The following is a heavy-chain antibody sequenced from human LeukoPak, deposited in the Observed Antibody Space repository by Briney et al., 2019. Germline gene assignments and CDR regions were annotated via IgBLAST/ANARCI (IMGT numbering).Heavy chain of an antibody. CDR1: GGSISTYY. Sequence: SETLSLTCTVSGGSISTYYWSCIRQPPGKGLEWIGYIYYSGSTNYNPSLKSRVTISVDTSKNQFSLKLSSVTAADTAVYYCARHSSLGATYDAFDIWGQGTMVTVSS. CDR3: ARHSSLGATYDAFDI. CDR2: IYYSGST. J-gene: IGHJ3*02. D-gene: IGHD5-12*01. V-gene: IGHV4-59*08.